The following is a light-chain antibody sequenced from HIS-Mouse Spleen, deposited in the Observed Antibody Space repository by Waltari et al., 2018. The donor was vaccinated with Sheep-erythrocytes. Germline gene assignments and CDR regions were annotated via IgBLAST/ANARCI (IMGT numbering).Light chain of an antibody. Sequence: SYELTQPPSVSVSPGQTASITCSGDKLGDKYACWSQQKPGQSPVLVIYHDSKRPSGIPERFSGSNSGNTATLTISGTQAMDEADYYCQAWDSSTVVFGGGTKLTVL. CDR2: HDS. V-gene: IGLV3-1*01. CDR3: QAWDSSTVV. CDR1: KLGDKY. J-gene: IGLJ2*01.